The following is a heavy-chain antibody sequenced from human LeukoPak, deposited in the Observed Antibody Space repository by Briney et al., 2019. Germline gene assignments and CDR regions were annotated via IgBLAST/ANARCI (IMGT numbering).Heavy chain of an antibody. Sequence: PGGSLRLSCAASGFTFSSYAMHWVRQAPGKGLEWVALISYDKSNKYYADSVKGRFTISRDNSKNTLFVQMNSLRTEDTAVYYCARSGAQWQWLLTYDAFDIWGQGTMVTVSS. V-gene: IGHV3-30-3*01. CDR2: ISYDKSNK. CDR3: ARSGAQWQWLLTYDAFDI. D-gene: IGHD6-19*01. CDR1: GFTFSSYA. J-gene: IGHJ3*02.